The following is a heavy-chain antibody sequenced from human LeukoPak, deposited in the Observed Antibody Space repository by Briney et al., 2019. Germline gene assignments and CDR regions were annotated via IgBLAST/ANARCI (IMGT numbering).Heavy chain of an antibody. D-gene: IGHD2-15*01. CDR3: ARIRSGGSGAYYFDD. V-gene: IGHV2-70*11. CDR1: GFSLSTSGMC. CDR2: IDWDDDK. J-gene: IGHJ4*02. Sequence: SGPTLVNPTQTLTLTCTFSGFSLSTSGMCVSGIRQPPGKALEWLARIDWDDDKYYSTSLKTRLTISKDTSKNQVVLTMTNMDPVDTATYYCARIRSGGSGAYYFDDWGQGTLVTVSS.